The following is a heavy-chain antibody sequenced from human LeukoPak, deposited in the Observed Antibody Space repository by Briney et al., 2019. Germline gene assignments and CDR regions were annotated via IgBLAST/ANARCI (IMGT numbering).Heavy chain of an antibody. D-gene: IGHD1-26*01. CDR2: INSDASST. CDR3: AREQAGGSYTFDY. J-gene: IGHJ4*02. CDR1: GVTFSSYW. V-gene: IGHV3-74*01. Sequence: GGSLRLSCTASGVTFSSYWMHWVRQALGKGLGCVSRINSDASSTSYADSVKGRFTISRDNAKNTLYLQMNSLRAEDTAVYYCAREQAGGSYTFDYWGQGTLVTVSS.